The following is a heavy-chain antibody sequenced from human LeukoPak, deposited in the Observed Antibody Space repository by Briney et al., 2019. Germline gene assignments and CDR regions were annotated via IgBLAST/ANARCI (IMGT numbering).Heavy chain of an antibody. CDR2: IHSDGTTT. D-gene: IGHD2-15*01. J-gene: IGHJ5*02. CDR3: ARGRYCTVGSCSSAWFDP. V-gene: IGHV3-74*01. Sequence: HTGGSLRLSCAASGFTFSSYWMHWVRHAPGKGLVWVSRIHSDGTTTSYADSVKGRFTVSRDNAKNTLYLQMNSLRAEDTAVYYCARGRYCTVGSCSSAWFDPWGQGALVTVSS. CDR1: GFTFSSYW.